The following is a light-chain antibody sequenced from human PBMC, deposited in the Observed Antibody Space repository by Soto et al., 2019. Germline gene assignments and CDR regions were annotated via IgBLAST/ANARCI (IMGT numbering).Light chain of an antibody. CDR1: SSDVGVYNY. CDR2: DVS. V-gene: IGLV2-11*01. CDR3: CSYAGSYTFV. Sequence: QSVLAQPRSVSGSPGQSVTISCTGTSSDVGVYNYVSWYQQYPGKAPKIMICDVSKRPSGVPDRFSGSKSDNTASLTISGLQAEDEADYYCCSYAGSYTFVFGIGTKVTVL. J-gene: IGLJ1*01.